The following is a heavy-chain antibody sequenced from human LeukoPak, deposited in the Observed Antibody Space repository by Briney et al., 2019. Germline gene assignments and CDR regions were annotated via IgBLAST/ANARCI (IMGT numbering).Heavy chain of an antibody. D-gene: IGHD5-24*01. CDR1: GFSFSSSA. J-gene: IGHJ4*02. CDR2: ISGSGSGGST. CDR3: AKSGYNRFDY. Sequence: GGSLRLSCAASGFSFSSSAMSWVRQAPGKGLEWVSSISGSGSGGSTYYADSVKGRFTISRDNSKNTLYLQMNSLIAEDTAVYYCAKSGYNRFDYWGQGTRVTVSS. V-gene: IGHV3-23*01.